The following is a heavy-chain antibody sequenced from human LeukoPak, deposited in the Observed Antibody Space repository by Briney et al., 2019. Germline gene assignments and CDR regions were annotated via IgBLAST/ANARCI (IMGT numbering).Heavy chain of an antibody. J-gene: IGHJ4*02. V-gene: IGHV3-74*01. CDR2: INSDGSST. CDR3: ARDSSLAQYFAS. CDR1: GFTFTNYW. Sequence: PGGSLRLSCAASGFTFTNYWMHGVRQAPGKGLVWVSRINSDGSSTSYADSVKGRFTISRDNAKNTLYLQMNSLRAEDTAVYFCARDSSLAQYFASWGQGTLVTVSS.